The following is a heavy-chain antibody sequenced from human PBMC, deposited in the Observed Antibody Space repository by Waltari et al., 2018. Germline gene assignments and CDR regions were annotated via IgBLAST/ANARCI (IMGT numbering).Heavy chain of an antibody. V-gene: IGHV1-8*01. CDR3: AMDLARYSSSWYPPP. J-gene: IGHJ5*02. CDR2: MNPNSGNT. CDR1: GYTFTSYD. Sequence: QVQLVQSGAALKKPGASVKVSCKASGYTFTSYDINWVRQATGQGLDGMGWMNPNSGNTGYAQKFQGRVTMTRNTSRSTAYMELSSLRSEDTAVYYCAMDLARYSSSWYPPPWGQGTLVTVSS. D-gene: IGHD6-13*01.